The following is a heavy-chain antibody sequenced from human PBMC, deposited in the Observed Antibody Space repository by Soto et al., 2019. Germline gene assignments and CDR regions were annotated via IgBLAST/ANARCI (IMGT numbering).Heavy chain of an antibody. D-gene: IGHD3-9*01. CDR1: GGTFSSYA. V-gene: IGHV1-69*01. J-gene: IGHJ4*02. CDR3: ARVSGDYDILTGYDSGYFDY. Sequence: QVQLVQSGAEVKKLGPSVKVSCKASGGTFSSYAISWVRQAPGQGLEGMGGIIPIFGTANYAQKFQGRVTITADESTSAASMELSSLRSEDTAVDYCARVSGDYDILTGYDSGYFDYWGQGTLVAVSS. CDR2: IIPIFGTA.